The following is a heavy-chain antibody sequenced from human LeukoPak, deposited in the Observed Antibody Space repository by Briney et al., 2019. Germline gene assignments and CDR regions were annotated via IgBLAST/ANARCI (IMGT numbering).Heavy chain of an antibody. D-gene: IGHD3-22*01. Sequence: GGSLRLSCAASGFTFSTYWMHWVRQAPGKGLVWVSRINSDGSSTSYADSVKGRFTISRDNAKNTLYLQMNSLRAEDTAVYYCAKGGSGYYYGYWGQGTLVTVSS. CDR3: AKGGSGYYYGY. CDR1: GFTFSTYW. J-gene: IGHJ4*02. CDR2: INSDGSST. V-gene: IGHV3-74*01.